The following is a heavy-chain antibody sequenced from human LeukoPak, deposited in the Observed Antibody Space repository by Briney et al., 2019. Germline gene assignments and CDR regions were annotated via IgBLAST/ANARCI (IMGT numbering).Heavy chain of an antibody. CDR2: IYYSGNT. J-gene: IGHJ4*02. CDR1: GGSISSSSYY. V-gene: IGHV4-39*07. CDR3: ARGRYGGNQY. D-gene: IGHD4-23*01. Sequence: SETLSLTCTVSGGSISSSSYYWGWIRQPPGKGLEWIGSIYYSGNTYYNPSLKSRVTISVDTSKNQFSLKLSSVTAADTAVYYCARGRYGGNQYWGQGTLVTVSS.